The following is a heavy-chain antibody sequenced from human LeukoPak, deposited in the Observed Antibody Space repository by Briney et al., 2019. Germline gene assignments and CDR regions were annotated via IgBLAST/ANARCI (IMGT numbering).Heavy chain of an antibody. V-gene: IGHV3-48*02. CDR1: GFTFSSYS. J-gene: IGHJ4*02. Sequence: PGGSLRLSCAASGFTFSSYSMNWVRQAPGKGLEWVSYISSSSSTIYYADSVKGRFTISRDNAKNSLYLQMNSLRDEDTAVYYCARDQSGDYVWGSYRGIFDYRGQGTLVTVSS. CDR3: ARDQSGDYVWGSYRGIFDY. D-gene: IGHD3-16*02. CDR2: ISSSSSTI.